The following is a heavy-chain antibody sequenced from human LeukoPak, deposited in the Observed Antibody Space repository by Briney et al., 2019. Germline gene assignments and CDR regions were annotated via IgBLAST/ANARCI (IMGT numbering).Heavy chain of an antibody. J-gene: IGHJ5*01. D-gene: IGHD3-10*01. CDR1: GFTFTSYW. V-gene: IGHV3-7*01. CDR3: AREGVGGFDS. Sequence: GGSLRLSCAASGFTFTSYWLSWVRQAPGKGLEWVANVRQDGREKSYADSVKGRFTISRDNAKTSVYLQMNSLRVEDTAVYYCAREGVGGFDSWGQGTLVTVSS. CDR2: VRQDGREK.